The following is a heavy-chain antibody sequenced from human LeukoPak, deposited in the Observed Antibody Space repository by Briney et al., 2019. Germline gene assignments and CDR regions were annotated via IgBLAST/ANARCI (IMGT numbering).Heavy chain of an antibody. V-gene: IGHV3-7*01. J-gene: IGHJ3*02. CDR1: GFTFSSYA. Sequence: GGSLRLSCAASGFTFSSYAMSWVRQAPGKGLEWVANIKQDGSEKYYVDSVKGRFTISRDNAKNSLYLQMNSLRAEDTAVYYCARRGIQLWLWAFDIWGQGTMVTVSS. CDR3: ARRGIQLWLWAFDI. D-gene: IGHD5-18*01. CDR2: IKQDGSEK.